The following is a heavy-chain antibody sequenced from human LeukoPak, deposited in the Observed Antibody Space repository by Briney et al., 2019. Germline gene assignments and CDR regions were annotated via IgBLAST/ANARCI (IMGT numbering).Heavy chain of an antibody. Sequence: APVKVSCKASGGTFSSYAISWVRQAPGQGPEWMGGIIPIFGTANYAQKFQGRVTITADKSASTAYMELSSLRSEDTAVYYCAREAVVAATPYYFDYWGQGTLVTVSS. J-gene: IGHJ4*02. V-gene: IGHV1-69*06. D-gene: IGHD2-15*01. CDR3: AREAVVAATPYYFDY. CDR1: GGTFSSYA. CDR2: IIPIFGTA.